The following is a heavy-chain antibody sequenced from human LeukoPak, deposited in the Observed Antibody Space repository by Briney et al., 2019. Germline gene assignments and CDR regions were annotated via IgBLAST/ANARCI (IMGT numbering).Heavy chain of an antibody. D-gene: IGHD2-2*02. Sequence: GGSLRLSCAASGFTFSSYAMHWVRQAPGKGLEWVAVISYDGSNKYYADSVEGRFTISRDNSKNTLYLQMNSLRAEDTAVYYCARDPGAATAISYYFDYWGQGTLVTVSS. CDR1: GFTFSSYA. J-gene: IGHJ4*02. V-gene: IGHV3-30-3*01. CDR3: ARDPGAATAISYYFDY. CDR2: ISYDGSNK.